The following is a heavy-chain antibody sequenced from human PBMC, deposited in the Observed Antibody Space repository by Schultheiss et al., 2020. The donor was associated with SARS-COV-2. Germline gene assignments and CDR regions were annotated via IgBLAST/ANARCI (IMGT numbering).Heavy chain of an antibody. D-gene: IGHD3-10*01. J-gene: IGHJ6*02. CDR3: AKNLYYGSGGIYYYGMDV. V-gene: IGHV3-30*18. Sequence: GGSLRLSCAASGFTFDDYAMHWVRQAPGKGLEWVAVISYDGSNKYYADSVKGRFTISRDNSKNTLYLQMNSLRAEDTAVYYCAKNLYYGSGGIYYYGMDVWGQGTTVTVSS. CDR1: GFTFDDYA. CDR2: ISYDGSNK.